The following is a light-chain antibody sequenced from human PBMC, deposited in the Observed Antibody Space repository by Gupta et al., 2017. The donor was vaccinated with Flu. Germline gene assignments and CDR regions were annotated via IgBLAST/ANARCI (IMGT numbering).Light chain of an antibody. J-gene: IGLJ3*02. Sequence: FMLTQPRSVSDSPGKTGTISCTRSSSGVDSAFVHWHQQRPGTAPTMVMYQNDERPSGVPARFSGSIYASTTAVTIIRVGGVAEDDYYYYSRDYNSANWVFGGGTKLTVL. CDR3: RDYNSANWV. CDR1: SSGVDSAF. CDR2: QND. V-gene: IGLV6-57*03.